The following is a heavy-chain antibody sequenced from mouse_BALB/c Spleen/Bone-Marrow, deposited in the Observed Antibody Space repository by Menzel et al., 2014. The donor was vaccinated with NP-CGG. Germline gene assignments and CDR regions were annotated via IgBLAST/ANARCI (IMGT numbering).Heavy chain of an antibody. Sequence: VQLVESGPGLVAPSQSLSITCTVSGFSLTNYGVHWVRQPPGKGLEWLGIIWAGGSTNYNSALMSRLSISKDDSKSQVFLKMNSLQTDDTAMYYCAREGNLAYWGQGTLVTVSA. D-gene: IGHD2-1*01. CDR1: GFSLTNYG. CDR3: AREGNLAY. V-gene: IGHV2-9*02. CDR2: IWAGGST. J-gene: IGHJ3*01.